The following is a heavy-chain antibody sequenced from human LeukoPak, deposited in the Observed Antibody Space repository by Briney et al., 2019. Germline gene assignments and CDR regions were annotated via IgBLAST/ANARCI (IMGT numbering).Heavy chain of an antibody. D-gene: IGHD6-19*01. Sequence: GGSLRLSGAASGFILRSNYMSWVRQAPGKGLDWVSASSGSGGSTYYADTVKGRFTISRDNSKNTLYLQMNSLRAEDTAVYYCAKDPRNRIAVAGSLIWGEGTLVTVSS. CDR2: SSGSGGST. V-gene: IGHV3-23*01. CDR3: AKDPRNRIAVAGSLI. J-gene: IGHJ4*02. CDR1: GFILRSNY.